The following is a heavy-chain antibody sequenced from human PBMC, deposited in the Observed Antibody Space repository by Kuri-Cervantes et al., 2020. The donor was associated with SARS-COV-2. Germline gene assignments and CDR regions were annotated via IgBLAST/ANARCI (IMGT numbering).Heavy chain of an antibody. CDR2: ITPFNGNT. CDR1: GYSFNDYY. CDR3: ARSGPGAISREDGACDI. Sequence: SVKVSCKASGYSFNDYYIYWVRQAPGQPLEWMGWITPFNGNTNYAQRFQDGVTITRDRSMSTAYMELSSLRSDDTAMYYCARSGPGAISREDGACDIWGQGTMVTVSS. D-gene: IGHD5-24*01. V-gene: IGHV1-45*01. J-gene: IGHJ3*02.